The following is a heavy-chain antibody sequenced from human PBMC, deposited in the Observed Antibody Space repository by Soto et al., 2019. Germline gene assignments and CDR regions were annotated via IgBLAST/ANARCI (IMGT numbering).Heavy chain of an antibody. D-gene: IGHD3-3*01. CDR1: GFTFSTYA. CDR2: ISGSGLST. Sequence: EVQLLESGGGLVQPGGSLRLSCAASGFTFSTYAMSWVRQAPGKGLEWVSTISGSGLSTYYADSVKGRFTISRDNSKNTLYLQMHSLRAEDTAVYYCAKGRTYYDLNYYGMDVWGQGTTVTDSS. J-gene: IGHJ6*02. CDR3: AKGRTYYDLNYYGMDV. V-gene: IGHV3-23*01.